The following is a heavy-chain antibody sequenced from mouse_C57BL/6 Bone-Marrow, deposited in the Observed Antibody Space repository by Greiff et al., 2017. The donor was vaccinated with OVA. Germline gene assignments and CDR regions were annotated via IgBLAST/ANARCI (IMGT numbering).Heavy chain of an antibody. CDR1: GYTFTSYT. Sequence: VQLQQSGADLARPGASVKMSCKASGYTFTSYTMHWVKQRPGQGLEWIGYINPSSGYTKYNQKFKDKATLTADKSSSTAYMQLSSLTSEDSAVYYCARFYYDYDWFAYWGQGTLVTVSA. CDR3: ARFYYDYDWFAY. D-gene: IGHD2-4*01. V-gene: IGHV1-4*01. CDR2: INPSSGYT. J-gene: IGHJ3*01.